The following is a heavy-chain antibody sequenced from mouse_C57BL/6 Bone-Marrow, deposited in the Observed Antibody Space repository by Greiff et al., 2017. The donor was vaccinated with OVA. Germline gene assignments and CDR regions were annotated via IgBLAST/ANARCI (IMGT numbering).Heavy chain of an antibody. D-gene: IGHD4-1*01. J-gene: IGHJ2*01. Sequence: DVKLVESGGGLVQPGGSLSLSCAASGFTFTDYYMSWVRQPPGKALEWLGFISNKANGYTTEYSASVKGRFTISRDNSQSILYLQMNALRAEDSATYYCARSKLSYFDYWGQGTTLTVSS. CDR3: ARSKLSYFDY. V-gene: IGHV7-3*01. CDR1: GFTFTDYY. CDR2: ISNKANGYTT.